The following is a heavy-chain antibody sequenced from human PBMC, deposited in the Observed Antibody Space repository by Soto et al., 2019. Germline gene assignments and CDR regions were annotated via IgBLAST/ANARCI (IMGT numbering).Heavy chain of an antibody. V-gene: IGHV3-21*01. J-gene: IGHJ3*02. D-gene: IGHD7-27*01. CDR1: GFTFSSYS. CDR2: ISSSSSYI. CDR3: ARDGTGDAFDI. Sequence: GGSLRLSCAASGFTFSSYSTNWVRQAPGKGLEWVSSISSSSSYIYYADSVKGRFTISRDNAKNSLYLQMNSLRAEDTAVYYCARDGTGDAFDIWGQGTMVTVSS.